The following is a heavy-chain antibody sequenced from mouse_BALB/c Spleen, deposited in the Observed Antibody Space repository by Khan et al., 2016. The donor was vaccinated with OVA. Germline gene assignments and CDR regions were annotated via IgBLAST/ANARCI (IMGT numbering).Heavy chain of an antibody. CDR3: ARPVTITTVVATDFDY. Sequence: EVQLQESGPGLVKPSQSLSLTCTVTGYSITSDYAWNWIRPFPGNKLEWMGYISYSGRTSYNPSLKSRISITRDTSKNQFFLQLNSVTTEDTATYYCARPVTITTVVATDFDYWGQGTTLTVSS. V-gene: IGHV3-2*02. J-gene: IGHJ2*01. D-gene: IGHD1-1*01. CDR1: GYSITSDYA. CDR2: ISYSGRT.